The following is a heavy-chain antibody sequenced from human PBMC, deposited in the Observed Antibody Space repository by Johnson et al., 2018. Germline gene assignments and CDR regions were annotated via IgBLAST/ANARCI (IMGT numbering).Heavy chain of an antibody. J-gene: IGHJ3*02. CDR3: AKVLRGYSYGGAFDI. D-gene: IGHD5-18*01. CDR1: GFTFDDYA. V-gene: IGHV3-9*01. CDR2: ISWNSGSI. Sequence: VQLVQSGGGLVQPGRSLRLSCAASGFTFDDYAMHWVRQAPGKGLEWVSGISWNSGSIGYADAVKGRFTISRDNANKSLYLQMNSLRAEDTALYYCAKVLRGYSYGGAFDIWGQGTMVTVSS.